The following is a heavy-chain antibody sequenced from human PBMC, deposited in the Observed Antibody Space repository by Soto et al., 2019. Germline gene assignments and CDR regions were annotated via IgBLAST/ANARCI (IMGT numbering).Heavy chain of an antibody. CDR3: VMQPRMAALILDTDGPDF. D-gene: IGHD3-3*01. CDR1: GVSLSSNIHY. J-gene: IGHJ3*01. CDR2: IFHRGTN. Sequence: QPHLQESGPGLVKPSETLSLTCNVSGVSLSSNIHYWGWLRQAPGKGLEWIASIFHRGTNYQCPTLRSRVTISIDTSTTKFALILTTVTAADTAVYYCVMQPRMAALILDTDGPDFWGQGTMVTVSS. V-gene: IGHV4-39*01.